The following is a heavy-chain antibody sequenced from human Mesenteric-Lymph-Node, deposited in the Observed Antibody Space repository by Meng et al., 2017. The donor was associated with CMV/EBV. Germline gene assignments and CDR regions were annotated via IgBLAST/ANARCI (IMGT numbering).Heavy chain of an antibody. J-gene: IGHJ4*02. Sequence: QLQLQESGPGLVKPSATLSCTCTVSGGSISSSSYYWGWIRQPPGKGLEWIGYIYYSGSTYYYNPSLKTRVTISVDTSKNQFSLKLSSVTAADTAVYYCARHSALLVTNFDYWGQGTLVTVSS. CDR2: IYYSGSTY. CDR3: ARHSALLVTNFDY. V-gene: IGHV4-39*01. D-gene: IGHD5-18*01. CDR1: GGSISSSSYY.